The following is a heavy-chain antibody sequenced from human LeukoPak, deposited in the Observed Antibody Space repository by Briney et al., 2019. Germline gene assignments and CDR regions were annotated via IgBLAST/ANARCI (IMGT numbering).Heavy chain of an antibody. CDR1: GYTFTGYY. CDR2: MNPNSGNT. V-gene: IGHV1-8*02. Sequence: GASVKVSCKASGYTFTGYYMHWVRQAPGQGLEWMGWMNPNSGNTGYAQKFQGRVTMTRNTSISTAYMELSSLRSEDTAVYYCARGGNYYYGMDVWGQGTTVTVSS. CDR3: ARGGNYYYGMDV. J-gene: IGHJ6*02.